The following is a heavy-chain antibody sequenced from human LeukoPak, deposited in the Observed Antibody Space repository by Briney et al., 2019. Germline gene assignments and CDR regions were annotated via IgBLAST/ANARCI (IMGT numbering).Heavy chain of an antibody. CDR2: ILFDGSNK. CDR1: GFTFSSYD. Sequence: GGSLRLSCAASGFTFSSYDMHWVRQAPGKGLEWVAVILFDGSNKYYADSVKGRVTISRDNSKKMLYLQMSSLRVEDTAVYYCAKHLWRDLVWFGEGYYFGYWGQGTLVTVSS. J-gene: IGHJ4*02. D-gene: IGHD3-10*01. V-gene: IGHV3-33*06. CDR3: AKHLWRDLVWFGEGYYFGY.